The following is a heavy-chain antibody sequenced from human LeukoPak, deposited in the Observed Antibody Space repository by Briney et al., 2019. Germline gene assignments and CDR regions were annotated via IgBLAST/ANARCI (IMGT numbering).Heavy chain of an antibody. CDR2: FDPEDGET. CDR3: ATDYYYDSSGSYYTIDY. Sequence: ASVKVSCKVSGYTLTELSMHWVRQAPGKGLEWMGGFDPEDGETFYAQKFQGRVTMTEDTSTDTAYMELSSLRSEDTAVYYCATDYYYDSSGSYYTIDYWGQGTLVTVSS. D-gene: IGHD3-22*01. V-gene: IGHV1-24*01. CDR1: GYTLTELS. J-gene: IGHJ4*02.